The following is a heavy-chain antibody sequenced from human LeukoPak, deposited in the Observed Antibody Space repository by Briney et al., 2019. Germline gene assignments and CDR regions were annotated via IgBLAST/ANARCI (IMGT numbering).Heavy chain of an antibody. V-gene: IGHV4-59*01. D-gene: IGHD1-26*01. CDR3: ERGYAGASTFDY. J-gene: IGHJ4*02. CDR1: GGSISSYY. CDR2: INYSGST. Sequence: SETLSLTCTVSGGSISSYYWIWMRQPPGKGLEWIGYINYSGSTKYNPSLKSRVTISVDTSKNQFSLKLTSVTAADTAVYYCERGYAGASTFDYWGQGTLVTVSS.